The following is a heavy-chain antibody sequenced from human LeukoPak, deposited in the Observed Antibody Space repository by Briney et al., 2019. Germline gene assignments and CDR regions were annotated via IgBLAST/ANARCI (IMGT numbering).Heavy chain of an antibody. Sequence: GGSLRLSCAASGFPFSSYGMHWVRQAPGKGLEWVARLVYDERSDYANSVKGRFSTSRDNSKNTLFLDMSDLRVEDTAVYYCARDLSAAFDFWGQGVLVTVSS. CDR1: GFPFSSYG. CDR3: ARDLSAAFDF. CDR2: LVYDERS. V-gene: IGHV3-33*05. D-gene: IGHD6-19*01. J-gene: IGHJ4*02.